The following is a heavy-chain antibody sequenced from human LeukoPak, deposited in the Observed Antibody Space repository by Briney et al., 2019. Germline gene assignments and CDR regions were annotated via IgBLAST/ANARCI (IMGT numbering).Heavy chain of an antibody. CDR1: GFTFSSYA. D-gene: IGHD3-16*01. V-gene: IGHV3-23*01. J-gene: IGHJ6*02. CDR3: AKCLSRGTWYYYGMDV. Sequence: GGSLRLSCAASGFTFSSYAMSWVRQAPGKGLEWVSAISGSGGSTYYADSVKGRFTISRDNSKNALYLQMNSLRAEDTAVYYCAKCLSRGTWYYYGMDVWGQGTTVTVSS. CDR2: ISGSGGST.